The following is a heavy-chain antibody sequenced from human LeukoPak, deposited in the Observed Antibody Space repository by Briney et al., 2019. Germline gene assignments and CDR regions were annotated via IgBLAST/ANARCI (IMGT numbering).Heavy chain of an antibody. V-gene: IGHV3-74*01. CDR2: INTDGGFT. J-gene: IGHJ4*02. Sequence: GGSLRLSCAASGFIFSYYWMHWVRHAPGKGLVWVSRINTDGGFTRYADPVQGRFIISRDTAKNTLFLQMNSLRAEDTAVYYCAREAKVGGALQYWGQGILVTVSS. CDR1: GFIFSYYW. CDR3: AREAKVGGALQY. D-gene: IGHD1-26*01.